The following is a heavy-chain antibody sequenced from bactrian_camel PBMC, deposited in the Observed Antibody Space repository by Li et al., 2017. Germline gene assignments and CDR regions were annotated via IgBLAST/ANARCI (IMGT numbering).Heavy chain of an antibody. V-gene: IGHV3S40*01. CDR3: VAVVAYTLTDDMPH. J-gene: IGHJ4*01. Sequence: VQLVESGGGLVQPGGSLRLSCAASGFVFRSHVMTWVRRAPGKGLEWVSAVDTIGRTTYYADSVKGRFTISRDNAKNTVYLSMISLKPEDAAVYYCVAVVAYTLTDDMPHWGQGTQVTVS. CDR2: VDTIGRTT. D-gene: IGHD1*01. CDR1: GFVFRSHV.